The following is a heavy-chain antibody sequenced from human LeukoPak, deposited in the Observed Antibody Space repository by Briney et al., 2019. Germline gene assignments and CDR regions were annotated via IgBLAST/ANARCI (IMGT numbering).Heavy chain of an antibody. D-gene: IGHD3-22*01. V-gene: IGHV4-39*01. CDR3: AGGRLLAYYYGMDV. CDR2: IYYSGST. J-gene: IGHJ6*02. CDR1: GGSISSSSYY. Sequence: PSETLSLTCTVSGGSISSSSYYWGWIRQPPGQGLEWIGSIYYSGSTYYNPSLKSRVTISVDTSKNQFSLKLSSVTAADTAVYYCAGGRLLAYYYGMDVWGQGTTVTVSS.